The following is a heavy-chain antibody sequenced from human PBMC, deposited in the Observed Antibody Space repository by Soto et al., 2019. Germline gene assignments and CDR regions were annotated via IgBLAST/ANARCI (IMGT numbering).Heavy chain of an antibody. D-gene: IGHD1-1*01. CDR3: AHRAGLQGNWDGGYFDF. CDR1: GFSLSSSGVG. V-gene: IGHV2-5*02. Sequence: QITLKESGPTRVKPTQTLTLACTFSGFSLSSSGVGVGWIRQPPGKALEQLELIYWDDDKRYSPSLKSRLTITKDTSKNQVVLTMTNMDPVDTATYYCAHRAGLQGNWDGGYFDFWGQGALVTVSS. CDR2: IYWDDDK. J-gene: IGHJ4*02.